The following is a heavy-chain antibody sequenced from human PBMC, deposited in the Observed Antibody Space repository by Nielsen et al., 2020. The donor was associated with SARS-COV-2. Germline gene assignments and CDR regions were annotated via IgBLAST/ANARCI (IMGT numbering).Heavy chain of an antibody. V-gene: IGHV3-23*01. CDR3: AKSRRRGYIYGPLDS. J-gene: IGHJ4*02. CDR2: IIGSGGRT. D-gene: IGHD5-18*01. CDR1: GFMFSTYA. Sequence: GESLKISCAASGFMFSTYAMSWVRQAPGKGLEWVSGIIGSGGRTHYADSVEGRFTISRDNSKNTLYLQMNSLRAEDTAVYYCAKSRRRGYIYGPLDSWGQGTLVTVSS.